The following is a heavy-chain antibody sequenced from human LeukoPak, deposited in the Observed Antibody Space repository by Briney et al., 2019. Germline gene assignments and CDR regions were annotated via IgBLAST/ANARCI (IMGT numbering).Heavy chain of an antibody. CDR1: GFTFSSYA. CDR2: ISYDGSNK. V-gene: IGHV3-30-3*01. D-gene: IGHD2-2*01. Sequence: GGSLILSCAASGFTFSSYAMHWVRQAPGKGLEWVAVISYDGSNKYYADSVKGRFTISRDNSKNTLYLQMNSLRAEDTAVYYCARDGDAANIVVVPAANDAFDIWGQGTMVTVSS. J-gene: IGHJ3*02. CDR3: ARDGDAANIVVVPAANDAFDI.